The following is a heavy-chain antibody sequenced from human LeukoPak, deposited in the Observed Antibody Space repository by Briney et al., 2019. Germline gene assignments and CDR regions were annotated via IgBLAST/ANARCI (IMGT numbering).Heavy chain of an antibody. D-gene: IGHD2-2*01. J-gene: IGHJ6*03. Sequence: PSETLSLTCTVSGGSISSGLYSWSWIRRPPGKGLEWIGYIYYSGSTYYNPSLKSRVTISVDTSKNQFSLKLSSVTAADTAVYYCARDRVGYCSSTSCSNYYYYYMDVWGKGTTVTVSS. V-gene: IGHV4-30-4*08. CDR3: ARDRVGYCSSTSCSNYYYYYMDV. CDR1: GGSISSGLYS. CDR2: IYYSGST.